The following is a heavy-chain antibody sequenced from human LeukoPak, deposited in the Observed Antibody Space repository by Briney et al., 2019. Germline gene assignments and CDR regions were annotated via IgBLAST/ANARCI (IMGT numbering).Heavy chain of an antibody. CDR2: ISGDEIWT. J-gene: IGHJ4*02. D-gene: IGHD2-15*01. CDR3: AKGTLGHCNGASCYPLDY. Sequence: GGSLRLSCAASGFTLSNHWMHWVRQAPGKGLVWVSRISGDEIWTSYADSVKGRFIISRDNAKDTLYLQMNSLRTEDTAVYFCAKGTLGHCNGASCYPLDYWGQGTLVTVSS. V-gene: IGHV3-74*01. CDR1: GFTLSNHW.